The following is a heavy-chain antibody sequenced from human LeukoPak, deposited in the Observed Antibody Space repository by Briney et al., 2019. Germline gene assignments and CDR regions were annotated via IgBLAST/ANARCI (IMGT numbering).Heavy chain of an antibody. V-gene: IGHV1-18*01. CDR3: ARSPRGDFWSGYYTD. CDR2: ISAYNGNT. CDR1: GYTFTSYG. D-gene: IGHD3-3*01. J-gene: IGHJ4*02. Sequence: ASVKVSCKASGYTFTSYGISWVRQAPGQGIEWMGWISAYNGNTNYAQKLQGRVTMTTETSTNTAYMELRSLRSDDTAVYYCARSPRGDFWSGYYTDWGQGTLVTVSS.